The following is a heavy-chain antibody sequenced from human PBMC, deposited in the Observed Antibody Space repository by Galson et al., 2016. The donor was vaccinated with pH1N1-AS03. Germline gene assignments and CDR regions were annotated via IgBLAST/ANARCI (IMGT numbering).Heavy chain of an antibody. CDR2: INADNGDT. CDR3: ARSDYGDYVDY. CDR1: GYTFTSYA. J-gene: IGHJ4*02. Sequence: SVKVSCKASGYTFTSYAMHWVRQAPGQGLEWMGWINADNGDTKYSQKFQGRVTITRDTSASMAYMGLSSLRSEDTAVYYCARSDYGDYVDYWGQGTLVTVSS. D-gene: IGHD4-17*01. V-gene: IGHV1-3*01.